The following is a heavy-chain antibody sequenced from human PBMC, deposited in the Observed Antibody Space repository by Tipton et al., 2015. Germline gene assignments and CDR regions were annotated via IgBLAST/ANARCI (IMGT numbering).Heavy chain of an antibody. D-gene: IGHD3-16*02. CDR2: VHYSGTT. J-gene: IGHJ4*01. CDR3: ARHFKFGGVIAFDL. Sequence: TLSLTCTVSNGSISSYYWSWIRQSPGKGLEWLGYVHYSGTTNYTPSLKSRVTISVDTSKNQFSLSLSSVTAADTAVYYCARHFKFGGVIAFDLWGQGTLVTVS. V-gene: IGHV4-59*07. CDR1: NGSISSYY.